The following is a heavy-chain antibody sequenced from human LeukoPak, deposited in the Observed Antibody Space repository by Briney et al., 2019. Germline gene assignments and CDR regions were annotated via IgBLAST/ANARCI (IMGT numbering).Heavy chain of an antibody. CDR1: GGSFSGYY. D-gene: IGHD1-26*01. CDR3: ARGSPKVVGATVDFDY. CDR2: INHSGST. V-gene: IGHV4-34*01. Sequence: SETLSLTCAVYGGSFSGYYWSWIRQPPGKGLEWIGEINHSGSTNYNPSLKSRVTISVDTSKNQFSLKLSPVTAADTAVYYCARGSPKVVGATVDFDYWGQGTLVTVSS. J-gene: IGHJ4*02.